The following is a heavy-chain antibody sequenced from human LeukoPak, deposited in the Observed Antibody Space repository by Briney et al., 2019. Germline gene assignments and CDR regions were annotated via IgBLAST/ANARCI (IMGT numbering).Heavy chain of an antibody. D-gene: IGHD1-7*01. Sequence: GGSLRLSCAASGFNFRTYSMKWIRQAPGKGLEWIPYISGSSSTLYYADSVKGRFTISRDNANNSLFLHMNGLRAEDSAIYYCARGELIGTVFDYWGQGALVTVSS. V-gene: IGHV3-48*04. J-gene: IGHJ4*02. CDR3: ARGELIGTVFDY. CDR2: ISGSSSTL. CDR1: GFNFRTYS.